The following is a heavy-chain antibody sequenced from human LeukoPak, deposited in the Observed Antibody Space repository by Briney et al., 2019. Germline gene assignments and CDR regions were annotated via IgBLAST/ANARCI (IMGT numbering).Heavy chain of an antibody. CDR3: ARDPSDIVVVPAAPR. D-gene: IGHD2-2*01. CDR1: GGSISSYY. J-gene: IGHJ4*02. V-gene: IGHV4-4*07. CDR2: IYTSGST. Sequence: PSETLSLTCTVSGGSISSYYWSWIRQPAGKGLEWIGRIYTSGSTNYNPSLKSRVTMSVDTSKNQFSLKLSSVTAADTAVYYCARDPSDIVVVPAAPRWGQGTLVTVSS.